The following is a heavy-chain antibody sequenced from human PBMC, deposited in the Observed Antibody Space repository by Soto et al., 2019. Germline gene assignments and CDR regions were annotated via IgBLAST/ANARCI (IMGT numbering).Heavy chain of an antibody. Sequence: GSLRLSCEASGFTFSNAWMNWVRQGPGKGLEWLGRIKSKVDGGTADYVAATKGRFSISRDDLKNMLYLQMNSLKPDDTAVYYCTTLSYLYYDGMDVWGQGTKVTVSS. CDR1: GFTFSNAW. D-gene: IGHD2-2*01. J-gene: IGHJ6*02. CDR2: IKSKVDGGTA. CDR3: TTLSYLYYDGMDV. V-gene: IGHV3-15*01.